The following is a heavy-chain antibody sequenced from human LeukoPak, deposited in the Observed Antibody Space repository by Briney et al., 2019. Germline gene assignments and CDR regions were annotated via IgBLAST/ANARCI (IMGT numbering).Heavy chain of an antibody. D-gene: IGHD2-2*01. J-gene: IGHJ4*02. CDR1: GGSFSGYY. CDR2: INHSGST. Sequence: SETLSLTCAVYGGSFSGYYWSWIRQPPGKGLEWIGEINHSGSTNYNPSLKSRVTISVDASKNQFSLKLSSVTAADTAVYYCASLPRYYCSSASCPKSWGQGTLVTVSS. CDR3: ASLPRYYCSSASCPKS. V-gene: IGHV4-34*01.